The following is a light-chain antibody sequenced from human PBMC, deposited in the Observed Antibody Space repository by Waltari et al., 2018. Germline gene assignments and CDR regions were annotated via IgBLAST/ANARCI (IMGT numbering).Light chain of an antibody. CDR1: QGISSY. CDR2: AAS. V-gene: IGKV1-9*01. J-gene: IGKJ4*01. Sequence: DIQLTQSPSFLSASVGDRVTITCRASQGISSYLAWYQQKPGKAPKLLIYAASTLQSGVPSGFSGSGSGTEFTLTISSLQPEDFATYYCQQLRTFGGGTKVEIK. CDR3: QQLRT.